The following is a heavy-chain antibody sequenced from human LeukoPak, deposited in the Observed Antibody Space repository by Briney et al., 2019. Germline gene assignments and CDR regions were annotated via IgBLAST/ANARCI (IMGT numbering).Heavy chain of an antibody. Sequence: GGSVRLSCAASGFTFSSYSMNWVRQAPGKGLEWVSSISSSSSYIYYADSVKGRFTISRDNAKNSLYLQMNSLRAEDTAVYYCARAQYCGGDCYPRGDDAFDIWGQGTIVTVSS. CDR3: ARAQYCGGDCYPRGDDAFDI. V-gene: IGHV3-21*01. CDR2: ISSSSSYI. CDR1: GFTFSSYS. J-gene: IGHJ3*02. D-gene: IGHD2-21*02.